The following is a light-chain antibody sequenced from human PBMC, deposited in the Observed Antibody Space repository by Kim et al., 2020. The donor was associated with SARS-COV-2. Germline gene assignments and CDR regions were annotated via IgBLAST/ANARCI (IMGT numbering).Light chain of an antibody. Sequence: ELTQPPSASGTPGQRVTISCSGSSSNIGSNTVNWYQQLPGTAPKLLIYSNNQRPSGVPDRFSGSKSGTSASLAISGLQSEDEADYYCAAWDDSLNVVVFGGGTQLTVL. CDR3: AAWDDSLNVVV. CDR2: SNN. CDR1: SSNIGSNT. V-gene: IGLV1-44*01. J-gene: IGLJ2*01.